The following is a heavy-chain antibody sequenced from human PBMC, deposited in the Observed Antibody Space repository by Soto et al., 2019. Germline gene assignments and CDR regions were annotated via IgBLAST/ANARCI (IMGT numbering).Heavy chain of an antibody. CDR2: IHHSGST. CDR1: GGSLSGSY. Sequence: SETLSLTCAVYGGSLSGSYWSWIRQPPGTGLEWIGEIHHSGSTYYNPSLKSRVTLSVDTSKNQFSLKLNSVTAADTAVYFFSHPGYCSGGSCHPIQHWGQGTPVPVSS. J-gene: IGHJ1*01. D-gene: IGHD2-15*01. CDR3: SHPGYCSGGSCHPIQH. V-gene: IGHV4-34*01.